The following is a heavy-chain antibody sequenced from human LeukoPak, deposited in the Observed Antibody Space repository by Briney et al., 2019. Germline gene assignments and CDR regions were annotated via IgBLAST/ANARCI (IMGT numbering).Heavy chain of an antibody. D-gene: IGHD2-2*01. CDR3: ARDRGYQLPRDAFDI. J-gene: IGHJ3*02. Sequence: GASVKVSCKASGYTFTSYYMHWVRQVPGQGLEWMGIINPSGGSTSYAQKFQGRVTMTRDTSTSTVYMELSSLRSEDTAVYYCARDRGYQLPRDAFDIWGQGTMVTVSS. CDR1: GYTFTSYY. CDR2: INPSGGST. V-gene: IGHV1-46*01.